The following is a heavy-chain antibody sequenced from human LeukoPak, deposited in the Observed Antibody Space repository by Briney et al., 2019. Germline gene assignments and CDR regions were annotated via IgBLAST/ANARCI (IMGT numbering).Heavy chain of an antibody. CDR1: DGSISDSY. D-gene: IGHD4-23*01. J-gene: IGHJ5*02. CDR3: ARDANGGNSWGWFDP. V-gene: IGHV4-59*01. CDR2: IFYTGFT. Sequence: SETLSLTCTVSDGSISDSYWSWIRQSPGKGLEWIGYIFYTGFTHYNPSLESRVTISVDTSKKQFSLRLKSVTAADTAVYYCARDANGGNSWGWFDPWGQGTLVAVSS.